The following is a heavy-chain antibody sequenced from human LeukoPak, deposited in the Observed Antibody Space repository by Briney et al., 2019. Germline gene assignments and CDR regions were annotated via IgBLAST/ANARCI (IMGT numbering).Heavy chain of an antibody. V-gene: IGHV1-69*04. D-gene: IGHD3-9*01. CDR2: IIPILGIA. J-gene: IGHJ4*02. CDR1: GGTFSSYA. CDR3: ARDRRRYDILTGYPNSYFDY. Sequence: ASVKVSCKASGGTFSSYAISWVRQAPGQGLEWMGRIIPILGIANYAQKFQGRVTITADKSTSTAYMELSSLRPEDTAVYYCARDRRRYDILTGYPNSYFDYWGQGTLVTVSS.